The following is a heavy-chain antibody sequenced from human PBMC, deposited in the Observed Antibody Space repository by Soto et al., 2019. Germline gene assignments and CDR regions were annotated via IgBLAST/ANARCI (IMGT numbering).Heavy chain of an antibody. CDR1: GFTFRFYD. CDR3: AKDAYTPIRTTAHDSGGLDH. J-gene: IGHJ4*02. V-gene: IGHV3-30*18. CDR2: ISRDGNNK. Sequence: GGSQRLSCATSGFTFRFYDMHWVRQAPGKGLEWVAIISRDGNNKDYGDSVKGRFTISRDNSKNTLYLQMNSLRGEDTAVYYCAKDAYTPIRTTAHDSGGLDHWGRGTLVTVSS. D-gene: IGHD4-4*01.